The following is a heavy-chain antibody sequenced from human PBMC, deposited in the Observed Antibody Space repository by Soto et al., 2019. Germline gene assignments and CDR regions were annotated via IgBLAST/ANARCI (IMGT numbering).Heavy chain of an antibody. V-gene: IGHV1-3*01. J-gene: IGHJ6*03. CDR1: GYTFTSYA. CDR2: INADNGNT. CDR3: ERARMGMVYAIFDYYYMDV. Sequence: ASVKVSCKASGYTFTSYAMHSVRQAPGQRLEWMGWINADNGNTKYSQKFQGRVTITRDTSASTAYMELSSLRSEDTAVYYCERARMGMVYAIFDYYYMDVWGKGTTVTVSS. D-gene: IGHD2-8*01.